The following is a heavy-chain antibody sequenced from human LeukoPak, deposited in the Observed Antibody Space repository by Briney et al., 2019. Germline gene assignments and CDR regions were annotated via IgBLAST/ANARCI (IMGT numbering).Heavy chain of an antibody. Sequence: SGPTLVKPTQTLTLTCTFSGFSLSTSGVGVGWIRQPPGKALEWLALIYWNDDKRYSPSLKSRLTITKDTSKNQVVLTMTNMDPVDTATYYCARLKTFYDILTGYRQPFDYWGQGTLVTVSS. V-gene: IGHV2-5*01. J-gene: IGHJ4*02. CDR3: ARLKTFYDILTGYRQPFDY. CDR1: GFSLSTSGVG. D-gene: IGHD3-9*01. CDR2: IYWNDDK.